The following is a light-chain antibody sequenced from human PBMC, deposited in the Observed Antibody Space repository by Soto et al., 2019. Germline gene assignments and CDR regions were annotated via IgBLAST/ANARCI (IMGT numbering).Light chain of an antibody. CDR2: DAS. J-gene: IGKJ5*01. Sequence: DIQMTQSPSTLSASVGDRVTITFRASQSVRSWLAWYQQKPGRAPKFLIYDASSLESGVPSRFSGSGSGTDFTLTISSLQPEDFATYYCQQSYSTPITFGQGTRLEIK. CDR3: QQSYSTPIT. CDR1: QSVRSW. V-gene: IGKV1-39*01.